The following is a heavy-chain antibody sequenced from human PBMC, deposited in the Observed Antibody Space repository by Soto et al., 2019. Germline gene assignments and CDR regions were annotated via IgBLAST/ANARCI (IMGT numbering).Heavy chain of an antibody. J-gene: IGHJ4*02. V-gene: IGHV1-3*01. CDR2: INAGNGNT. D-gene: IGHD6-13*01. CDR1: GYTFTSYA. Sequence: QVQLVQSGAEVKKPWASVKVSCKASGYTFTSYAMHWVRQAPGQRLEWMGWINAGNGNTKYSQKFQGRVTITRDTSASTAYMELSSLRSEDTAVYYCARDGRIAAAGFGVCGPGYWGQGTLVTVSS. CDR3: ARDGRIAAAGFGVCGPGY.